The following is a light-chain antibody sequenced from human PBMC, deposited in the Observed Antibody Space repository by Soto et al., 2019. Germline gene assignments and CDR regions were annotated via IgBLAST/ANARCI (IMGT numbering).Light chain of an antibody. V-gene: IGKV1-27*01. J-gene: IGKJ3*01. CDR2: AAS. CDR3: QKYSSVPL. Sequence: DLQMTQSPSSLSASVGDRVTITCRASQGISNYIAWYQQKPGKAPKLLIYAASTLQSGVPSRFSGSGSGTDFTLTINSLQPEDVATYYCQKYSSVPLFGPGTKVDIK. CDR1: QGISNY.